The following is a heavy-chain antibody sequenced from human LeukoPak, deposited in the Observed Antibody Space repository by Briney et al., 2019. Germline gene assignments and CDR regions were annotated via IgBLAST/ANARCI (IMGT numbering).Heavy chain of an antibody. D-gene: IGHD5-24*01. V-gene: IGHV3-23*01. J-gene: IGHJ4*02. Sequence: GSLRLSCSASGFSFSAYGMSWVRQAPGKGLEWVSGISGSGGSTYYADSVKGRFTISRDNSKNTLYLQMNSLRAEDTAVFYCAKSSVEMSTKYFDYWGQGTLVTVSS. CDR2: ISGSGGST. CDR1: GFSFSAYG. CDR3: AKSSVEMSTKYFDY.